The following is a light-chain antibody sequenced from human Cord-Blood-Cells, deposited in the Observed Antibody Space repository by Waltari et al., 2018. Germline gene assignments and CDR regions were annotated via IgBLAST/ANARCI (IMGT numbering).Light chain of an antibody. Sequence: QSALTQPASVSGSPGQSITISCTGTSSDVGGYNYVSWYQQHPGKAPKLMVSEVSKRPSGGSNRFAGCKSGNTASLTISGLQAEDEADYYCSSYTSSSTYVFGTGTKVTVL. J-gene: IGLJ1*01. CDR1: SSDVGGYNY. V-gene: IGLV2-14*01. CDR3: SSYTSSSTYV. CDR2: EVS.